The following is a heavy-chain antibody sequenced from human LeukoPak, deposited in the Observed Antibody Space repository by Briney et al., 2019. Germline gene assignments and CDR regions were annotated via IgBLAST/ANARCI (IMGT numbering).Heavy chain of an antibody. CDR1: GFNFRSYG. Sequence: PGRTLRLSCEASGFNFRSYGMNWARQAPGKGLEWVSGITASARTTYYADSVKGRFTISRDNSKNTLSLQMSSLRAEDTAVYYCAKDLDGSGMYGGIDSWGQGTLVTVSP. CDR2: ITASARTT. CDR3: AKDLDGSGMYGGIDS. D-gene: IGHD6-19*01. J-gene: IGHJ4*02. V-gene: IGHV3-23*01.